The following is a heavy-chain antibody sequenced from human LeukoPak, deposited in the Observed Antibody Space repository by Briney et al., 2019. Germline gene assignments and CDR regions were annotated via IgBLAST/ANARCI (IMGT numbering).Heavy chain of an antibody. D-gene: IGHD3-10*01. J-gene: IGHJ4*02. V-gene: IGHV3-23*01. Sequence: GGSLTLSCAASGLSFSSFAMSWVRQAPARGLEWLSSMKGTGETIYADSVRGRCTLFRDGSRNTVYLQLNNLRVAETAVYYCARASWVSAADAVRWGQGTVVTVSS. CDR2: MKGTGET. CDR3: ARASWVSAADAVR. CDR1: GLSFSSFA.